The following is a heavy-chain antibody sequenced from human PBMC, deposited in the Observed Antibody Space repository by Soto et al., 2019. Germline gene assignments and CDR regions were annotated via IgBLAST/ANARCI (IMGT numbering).Heavy chain of an antibody. CDR2: ISYDGSNK. V-gene: IGHV3-30-3*01. CDR3: ARGSSCWYGNYFDY. D-gene: IGHD6-19*01. Sequence: QVQLVESGGGVVQPGRSLRLSCAASGFTFSSYAMHWVRQAPGKGLEWVAVISYDGSNKYYADSVKGRFTISRDNSKNTLYLQMNSLRAEDTAVYYWARGSSCWYGNYFDYWGQGTLVTVSS. CDR1: GFTFSSYA. J-gene: IGHJ4*02.